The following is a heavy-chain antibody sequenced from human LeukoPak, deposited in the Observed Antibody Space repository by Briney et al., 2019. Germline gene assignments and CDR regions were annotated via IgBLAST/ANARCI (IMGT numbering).Heavy chain of an antibody. D-gene: IGHD5-24*01. J-gene: IGHJ4*02. CDR3: XXXXXXWXXXXXTXFDH. Sequence: GGSLRLSCAASGFTFSSYGMHWVRQGPGKGLEWVAFIRYDGSSKFYGDPVKGRFTISRDNSKNTLYLQMNSLRDEDTAVYDFXXXXXXWXXXXXTXFDHWGXGALVTVSS. CDR2: IRYDGSSK. V-gene: IGHV3-30*02. CDR1: GFTFSSYG.